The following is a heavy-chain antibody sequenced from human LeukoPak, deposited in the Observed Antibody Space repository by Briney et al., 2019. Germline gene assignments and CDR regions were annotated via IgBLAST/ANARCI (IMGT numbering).Heavy chain of an antibody. D-gene: IGHD2-2*01. Sequence: GGSLRLSCAASGFTFSSYWMSWVRQAPGKGLEGVAAIRSDGSDKYCADSVKGRFTISKDKSKSTMYLQMDTLRAEDTAVYYCARDSCSSKTCLDYWGQGTLVTVSS. CDR2: IRSDGSDK. V-gene: IGHV3-33*08. CDR3: ARDSCSSKTCLDY. CDR1: GFTFSSYW. J-gene: IGHJ4*02.